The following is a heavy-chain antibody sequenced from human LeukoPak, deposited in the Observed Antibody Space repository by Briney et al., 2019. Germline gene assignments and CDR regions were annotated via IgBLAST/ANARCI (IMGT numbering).Heavy chain of an antibody. V-gene: IGHV3-49*04. D-gene: IGHD3-9*01. CDR3: TRDRQSYDILTGTYDY. Sequence: GGSLRLSCTASGFTFGDYAMSWVRQAPGKGLEWVGFIRSKAYGGTTEYAASVKGRFTISRDDSKSIAYLQMTSLKTEDTAVYYCTRDRQSYDILTGTYDYCGQGTLVTVSS. CDR2: IRSKAYGGTT. J-gene: IGHJ4*02. CDR1: GFTFGDYA.